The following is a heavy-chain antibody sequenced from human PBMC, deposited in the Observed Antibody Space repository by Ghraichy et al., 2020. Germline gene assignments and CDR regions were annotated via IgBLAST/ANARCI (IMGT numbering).Heavy chain of an antibody. J-gene: IGHJ6*03. CDR3: ARHGLVVPAAIRYYYYMDV. Sequence: SETLSLTCTVSGGSISSYYWSWIRQPPGKGLEWIGYIYYSGSTNYNPSLKSRVTISVDTSKNQFSLKLSSVTAADTAVYYCARHGLVVPAAIRYYYYMDVWGKGTTVTVSS. CDR1: GGSISSYY. D-gene: IGHD2-2*01. CDR2: IYYSGST. V-gene: IGHV4-59*08.